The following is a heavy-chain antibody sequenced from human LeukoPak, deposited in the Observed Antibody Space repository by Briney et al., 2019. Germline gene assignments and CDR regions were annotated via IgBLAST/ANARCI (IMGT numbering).Heavy chain of an antibody. CDR1: GGTFSSYA. D-gene: IGHD5-12*01. CDR2: IIPIFGTA. Sequence: ASVNVSCKASGGTFSSYAISWVRQAPGQGLEWMGGIIPIFGTANYAQKFQGRVTITADEPTSTAYMELSSLRSEDTAVYYCARDGSGYALPTGVFDYWGQGTLVTVSS. J-gene: IGHJ4*02. CDR3: ARDGSGYALPTGVFDY. V-gene: IGHV1-69*13.